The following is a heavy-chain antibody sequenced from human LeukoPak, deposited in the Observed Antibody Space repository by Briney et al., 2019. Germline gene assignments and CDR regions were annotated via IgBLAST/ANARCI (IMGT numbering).Heavy chain of an antibody. CDR2: INPSGGST. CDR1: GYTFTSYY. J-gene: IGHJ4*02. V-gene: IGHV1-46*01. D-gene: IGHD2-2*02. Sequence: ASVKVSCKASGYTFTSYYMHWVRQAPGQGLEWMGIINPSGGSTSYAQKFQGRVTMTRDPSTSTVYMELSSLRSEDTAVYYCARAAVVPAAISFGDYWGQGTLVTVSS. CDR3: ARAAVVPAAISFGDY.